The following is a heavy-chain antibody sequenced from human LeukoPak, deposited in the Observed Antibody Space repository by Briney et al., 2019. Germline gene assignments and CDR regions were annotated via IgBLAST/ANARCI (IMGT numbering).Heavy chain of an antibody. CDR1: GGSFSGYY. Sequence: SETLSLTCAVYGGSFSGYYWSWIRQPPGKGLEWIGEINHSGSTNYNPSLKSRVTISVDTSKNQFSLKLSSVTAADTAVYYCARPRGRTSYDYWGQGTLVTVSS. V-gene: IGHV4-34*01. J-gene: IGHJ4*02. CDR2: INHSGST. CDR3: ARPRGRTSYDY. D-gene: IGHD2-2*01.